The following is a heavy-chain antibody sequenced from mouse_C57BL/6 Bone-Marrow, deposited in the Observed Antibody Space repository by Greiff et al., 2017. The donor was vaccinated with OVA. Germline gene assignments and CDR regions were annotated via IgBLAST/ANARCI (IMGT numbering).Heavy chain of an antibody. D-gene: IGHD2-1*01. J-gene: IGHJ4*01. Sequence: EVMLVESGEGLVKPGGSLKLSCAASGFTFSSYAMPWVRQTPEKRLEWVAYISSGGDYIYYADTVKGRFTISRDNARNTLYLQMSSLKSEDTAMYYCTREELPRAADYWGQGTSVTVSS. CDR1: GFTFSSYA. CDR3: TREELPRAADY. CDR2: ISSGGDYI. V-gene: IGHV5-9-1*02.